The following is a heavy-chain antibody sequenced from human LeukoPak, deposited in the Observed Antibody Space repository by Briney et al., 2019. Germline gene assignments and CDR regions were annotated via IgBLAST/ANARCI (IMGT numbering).Heavy chain of an antibody. V-gene: IGHV4-59*11. Sequence: SETLSLTCTVSGGSISSHYWSWIRQPPGKGLEWIGYIYYSGSTNYNPSLKSRVTISVDTSKNQFSLKLSSVTAADTAVYYCARYYYEGNWFDPWGQGTLVTVSS. CDR2: IYYSGST. J-gene: IGHJ5*02. CDR3: ARYYYEGNWFDP. CDR1: GGSISSHY. D-gene: IGHD3-22*01.